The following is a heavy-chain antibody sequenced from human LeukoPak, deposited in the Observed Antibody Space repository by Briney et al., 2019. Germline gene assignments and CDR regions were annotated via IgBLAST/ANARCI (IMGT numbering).Heavy chain of an antibody. CDR2: IYYSGST. Sequence: SETLSLTCTVSGGSISSYYWSWIRQPPGKGLEWIGYIYYSGSTNYNPSLKSRVTISVDTSKNQFSLKLSSVTAADTAVYYCARHRRYSGSYYVFDYWGQGTLVTVSS. CDR3: ARHRRYSGSYYVFDY. D-gene: IGHD1-26*01. V-gene: IGHV4-59*08. J-gene: IGHJ4*02. CDR1: GGSISSYY.